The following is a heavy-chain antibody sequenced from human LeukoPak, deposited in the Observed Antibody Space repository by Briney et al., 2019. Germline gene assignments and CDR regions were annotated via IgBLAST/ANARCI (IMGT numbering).Heavy chain of an antibody. CDR1: GGSSSGYY. J-gene: IGHJ4*02. D-gene: IGHD3-10*01. Sequence: SETLSLTCAVYGGSSSGYYWSWIRQPPGKGLEWIGEINHSGSTNYNPSLKSRVTISVDTSKNQFSLKLSSVTAADTAVYYCARGATYYYGSGSYYYFDYWGQGTLVTVSS. CDR3: ARGATYYYGSGSYYYFDY. CDR2: INHSGST. V-gene: IGHV4-34*01.